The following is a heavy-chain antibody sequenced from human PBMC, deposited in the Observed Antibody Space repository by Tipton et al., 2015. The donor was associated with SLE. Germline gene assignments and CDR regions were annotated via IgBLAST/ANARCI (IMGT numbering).Heavy chain of an antibody. CDR2: IIHTGST. J-gene: IGHJ2*01. V-gene: IGHV4-34*12. CDR1: GGSFSGYY. Sequence: TLSLTCAVYGGSFSGYYWSWIRQPPGKGLEWIGDIIHTGSTNYNPSPKSRVTISIDSSKNQFSLKLSSVTAADTAEYYCARFRGTTVTRYFDLWGRGTLVTVSS. CDR3: ARFRGTTVTRYFDL. D-gene: IGHD4-11*01.